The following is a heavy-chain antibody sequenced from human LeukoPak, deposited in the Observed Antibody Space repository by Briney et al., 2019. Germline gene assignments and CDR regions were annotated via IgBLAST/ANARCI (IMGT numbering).Heavy chain of an antibody. CDR3: TTGQGKTADDY. CDR2: IKRERDGGTT. D-gene: IGHD5-18*01. CDR1: GFIFSDAW. V-gene: IGHV3-15*01. J-gene: IGHJ4*02. Sequence: GGSLRLSCAGSGFIFSDAWMSWVRQAPGKGLEWVGRIKRERDGGTTDYGAPVKGRFIISRDDSKTTVYLQMNSLRTEDTAVYYCTTGQGKTADDYWGQGTLVTVSS.